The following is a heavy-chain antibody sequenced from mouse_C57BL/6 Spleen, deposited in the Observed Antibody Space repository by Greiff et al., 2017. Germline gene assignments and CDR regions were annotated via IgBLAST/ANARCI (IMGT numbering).Heavy chain of an antibody. CDR3: ARHDRDAMDY. CDR2: ISNGGGST. J-gene: IGHJ4*01. Sequence: EVQLLESGGGLVQPGGSLKLSCAASGFTFSDYYMYWVRQTPEKRLEWVAYISNGGGSTYYPDTVKGRFTISRDNAKNTLYLQMSRLKSEDTAMYYCARHDRDAMDYWGQGASVTSSS. V-gene: IGHV5-12*01. CDR1: GFTFSDYY.